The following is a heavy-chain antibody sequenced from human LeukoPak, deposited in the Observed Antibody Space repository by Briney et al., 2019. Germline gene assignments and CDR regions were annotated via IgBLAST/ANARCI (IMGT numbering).Heavy chain of an antibody. CDR1: GGSISSSSYY. J-gene: IGHJ6*03. CDR3: ARLYFYYYYMDV. CDR2: IYYSGST. Sequence: SETLSLTCTVSGGSISSSSYYWGWIRQPPGKGLEWIGTIYYSGSTYYSPSLKSRVTISVDTSQNQFSLTVNSVTAADTAVYYCARLYFYYYYMDVWGKGTTVTVSS. V-gene: IGHV4-39*01.